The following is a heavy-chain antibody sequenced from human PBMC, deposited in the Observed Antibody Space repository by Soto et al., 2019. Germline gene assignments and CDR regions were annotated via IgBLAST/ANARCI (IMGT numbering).Heavy chain of an antibody. Sequence: QLLLQEAGPRLVEPSEALSLTCTVSSGSISSTSYYWAWIRQPPGKGLEWIGAIYYDGTTYYTESLKGRVSISGDTSKNQFSLKVNSVTAADTAVYFCARQGRNTKIVLVKHYAADFWGQGTAVTVSS. CDR2: IYYDGTT. J-gene: IGHJ6*02. V-gene: IGHV4-39*01. D-gene: IGHD3-22*01. CDR1: SGSISSTSYY. CDR3: ARQGRNTKIVLVKHYAADF.